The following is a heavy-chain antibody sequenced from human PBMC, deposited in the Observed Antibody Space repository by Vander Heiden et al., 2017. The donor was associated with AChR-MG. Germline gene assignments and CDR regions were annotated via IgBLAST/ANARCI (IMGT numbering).Heavy chain of an antibody. J-gene: IGHJ4*01. CDR3: ASLYYYDSSGYKEYYFDY. V-gene: IGHV5-51*03. CDR2: IYPGDHDT. D-gene: IGHD3-22*01. Sequence: EVQLVQSGAEVKKPGESLKIPCKGSGYSFTSYWVGWVRQMPGKGLEWMGIIYPGDHDTRYSKSFQGQVTISADKSISTAYLQWSSLKASETAMYYCASLYYYDSSGYKEYYFDYWGRGTLVTDSS. CDR1: GYSFTSYW.